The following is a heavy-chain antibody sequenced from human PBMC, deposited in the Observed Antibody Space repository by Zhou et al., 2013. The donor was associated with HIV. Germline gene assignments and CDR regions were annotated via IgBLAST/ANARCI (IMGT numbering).Heavy chain of an antibody. D-gene: IGHD4-4*01. CDR3: ARAYSTAWYGGGFYYMDV. CDR2: ISSYNGHT. CDR1: GGTFTRDA. V-gene: IGHV1-18*01. J-gene: IGHJ6*03. Sequence: QVQLVQSGAEVKKPGSSVKVSCKASGGTFTRDAMSWVRQAPGRGLEWMGWISSYNGHTNYAQNFQGRVTVTTDTSTGTAYMELRSLRSDDTALYYCARAYSTAWYGGGFYYMDVWGTGTTVTVSS.